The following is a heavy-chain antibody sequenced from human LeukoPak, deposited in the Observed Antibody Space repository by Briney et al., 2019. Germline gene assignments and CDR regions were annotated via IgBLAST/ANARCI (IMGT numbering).Heavy chain of an antibody. CDR3: ARGAPQQYYYGSGSSTWFDP. D-gene: IGHD3-10*01. CDR1: GGSISSSNW. Sequence: SGTLSLTCAVSGGSISSSNWWSWVRQPPGKGLEWIGEIYHSGSTNYNPSLESRVTISVDKSKNQFSLKLSSVTAADTAVYYCARGAPQQYYYGSGSSTWFDPWGQGTLVTVSS. J-gene: IGHJ5*02. CDR2: IYHSGST. V-gene: IGHV4-4*02.